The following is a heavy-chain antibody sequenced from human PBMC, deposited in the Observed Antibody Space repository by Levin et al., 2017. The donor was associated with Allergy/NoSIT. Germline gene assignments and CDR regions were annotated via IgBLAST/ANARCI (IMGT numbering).Heavy chain of an antibody. D-gene: IGHD6-19*01. CDR3: ASDHALAGEA. J-gene: IGHJ5*02. Sequence: GGSLRLSCAASGFTFSSCWMSWVRQAPGKGLEWVANIKEDGSQKFYADSVKGRFTISRDNANNSLYLQMNYLGADDTAVYYCASDHALAGEAWGQGTLVTVSS. CDR1: GFTFSSCW. CDR2: IKEDGSQK. V-gene: IGHV3-7*03.